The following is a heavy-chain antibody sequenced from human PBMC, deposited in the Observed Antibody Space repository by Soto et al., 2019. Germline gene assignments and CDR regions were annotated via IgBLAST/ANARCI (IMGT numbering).Heavy chain of an antibody. V-gene: IGHV4-31*11. J-gene: IGHJ5*02. CDR3: ARFYYDSRSWFDP. Sequence: PSEPLSRTCAVSGGSISIGGYYWSWIRQHPGKGLEWIGYIYYSGSTYYNPSLKSRVTISVDTSKNQFSLKLSSVTAADTAVYYCARFYYDSRSWFDPWGQGTPVTVS. CDR2: IYYSGST. CDR1: GGSISIGGYY. D-gene: IGHD3-22*01.